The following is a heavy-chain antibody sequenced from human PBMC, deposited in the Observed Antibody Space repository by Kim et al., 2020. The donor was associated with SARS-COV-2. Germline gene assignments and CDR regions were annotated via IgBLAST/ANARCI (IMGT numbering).Heavy chain of an antibody. V-gene: IGHV3-23*01. CDR1: GFIFSSSA. D-gene: IGHD3-9*01. CDR3: AVGRPNFVSSHEGD. Sequence: GGSLRLSCAASGFIFSSSATSWVRQAPGKGLEWVASIGIDAKTYYSASLRGRFTISRDDSENTVSLQLSSLRAEDAGVYYCAVGRPNFVSSHEGDWGLG. J-gene: IGHJ1*01. CDR2: IGIDAKT.